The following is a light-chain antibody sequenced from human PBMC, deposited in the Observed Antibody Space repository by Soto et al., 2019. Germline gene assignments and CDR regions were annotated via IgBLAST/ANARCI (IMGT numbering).Light chain of an antibody. CDR3: QQYGSSPET. CDR2: GAS. Sequence: EIVLTQSPGTLSLSPGERATLSCRASQSVSSNFLAWYQQKPGQAPRLLIYGASSRATGIPDRFSGSGSGTEFTLTIRRLEPEEFAVYYCQQYGSSPETFGQGSKVEIK. CDR1: QSVSSNF. J-gene: IGKJ1*01. V-gene: IGKV3-20*01.